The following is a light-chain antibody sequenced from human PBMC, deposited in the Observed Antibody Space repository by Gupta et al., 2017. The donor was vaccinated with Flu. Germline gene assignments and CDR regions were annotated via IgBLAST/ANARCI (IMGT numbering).Light chain of an antibody. CDR2: LTS. CDR3: QHYNDYLGT. V-gene: IGKV1-5*03. CDR1: QHIRSW. J-gene: IGKJ1*01. Sequence: GGRVTITCRASQHIRSWLAWYQPKPGEAPKLLIYLTSRLETGFPSRFRGTGSGTEFTLTISSLQPDDSATSYCQHYNDYLGTFGQGTKVES.